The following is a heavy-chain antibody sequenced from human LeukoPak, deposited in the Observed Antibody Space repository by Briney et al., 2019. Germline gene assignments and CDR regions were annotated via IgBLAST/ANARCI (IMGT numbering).Heavy chain of an antibody. CDR2: ISSSGSYI. J-gene: IGHJ4*02. CDR3: AVELGYYYSIGYSYFDY. D-gene: IGHD3-22*01. Sequence: GGSLRLSCAASGFTFSSYSMNWVRQAPGKGLEWVSSISSSGSYIYYADSVKGRFTISRDNAKNSLYLQMNSLRAEDTAVYYCAVELGYYYSIGYSYFDYWGQGALVTVSS. V-gene: IGHV3-21*01. CDR1: GFTFSSYS.